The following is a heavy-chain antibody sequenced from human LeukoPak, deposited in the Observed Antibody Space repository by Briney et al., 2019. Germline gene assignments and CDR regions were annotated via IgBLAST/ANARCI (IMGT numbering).Heavy chain of an antibody. CDR1: GGSISSSSYY. CDR2: IYYSGRT. V-gene: IGHV4-39*07. J-gene: IGHJ6*03. CDR3: ARASHAMDPPYYYYYMDV. Sequence: SETLSLTCTVSGGSISSSSYYWGWIRQPPGKGLEWIGSIYYSGRTYYNPSLKSRVTISVDTSKNQFSLKLSSVTAADTAVYYCARASHAMDPPYYYYYMDVWGKGTTVTVSS. D-gene: IGHD2-2*01.